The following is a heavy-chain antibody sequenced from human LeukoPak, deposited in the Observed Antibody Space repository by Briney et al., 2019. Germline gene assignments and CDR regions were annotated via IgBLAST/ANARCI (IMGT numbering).Heavy chain of an antibody. Sequence: GGSLKLSCAASGFTFSGSAMHWVRQASGKGLEWVGRIRSKANSYATAYAASVKGRFTISRDDSKNTAYLQMNSLKTEDTAVHYCTRFSSGWFRNVYWGQGTLVTVSS. V-gene: IGHV3-73*01. CDR2: IRSKANSYAT. CDR3: TRFSSGWFRNVY. D-gene: IGHD6-19*01. J-gene: IGHJ4*02. CDR1: GFTFSGSA.